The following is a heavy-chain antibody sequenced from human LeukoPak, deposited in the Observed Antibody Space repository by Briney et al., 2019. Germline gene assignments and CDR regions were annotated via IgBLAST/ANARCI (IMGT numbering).Heavy chain of an antibody. V-gene: IGHV4-38-2*02. Sequence: SETLSLTCTVSGYSISSGYYWGWIRQPPGKGLEWIGSSYHSGSTYYNPSLRSRVTISVDTSRNQFSLKLSSVSAADTAVYFCARGPFTLARGGLLTHFDYWGQGTLVTVSS. D-gene: IGHD3-10*01. J-gene: IGHJ4*02. CDR2: SYHSGST. CDR1: GYSISSGYY. CDR3: ARGPFTLARGGLLTHFDY.